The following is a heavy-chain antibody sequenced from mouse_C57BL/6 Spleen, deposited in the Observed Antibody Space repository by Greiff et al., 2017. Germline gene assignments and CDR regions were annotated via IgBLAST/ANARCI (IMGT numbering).Heavy chain of an antibody. Sequence: QVQLQQPGAELVRPGSSVKLSCKASGYTFTSYWMHWVKQRPIQGLEWIGNIDPSDSETHYNQKFKDKATLTVDKSSSTAYMQLSSLTSEDSAVYYCARGYYYGSSYGYFDGWGTGTTVTVSS. CDR3: ARGYYYGSSYGYFDG. J-gene: IGHJ1*03. CDR1: GYTFTSYW. CDR2: IDPSDSET. V-gene: IGHV1-52*01. D-gene: IGHD1-1*01.